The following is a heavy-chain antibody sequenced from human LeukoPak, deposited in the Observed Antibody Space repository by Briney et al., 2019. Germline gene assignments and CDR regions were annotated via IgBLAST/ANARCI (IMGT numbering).Heavy chain of an antibody. CDR2: IYPGDSDT. CDR1: GYSFTSYW. D-gene: IGHD6-19*01. Sequence: GESLKISCKGSGYSFTSYWIGWVRQMPGKGLEWMGIIYPGDSDTRYSPSFQGQVTISADKSISTAYLQWSSLKASDTAMYYCARGSEAVADSRFFDYWGQGTLVTVSS. J-gene: IGHJ4*02. CDR3: ARGSEAVADSRFFDY. V-gene: IGHV5-51*01.